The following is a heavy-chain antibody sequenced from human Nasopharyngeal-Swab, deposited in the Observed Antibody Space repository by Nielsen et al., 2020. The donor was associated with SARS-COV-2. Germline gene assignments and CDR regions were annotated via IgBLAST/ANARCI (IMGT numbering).Heavy chain of an antibody. D-gene: IGHD2-21*02. CDR3: ARSYMVTTLNWFGP. Sequence: ETLSLTCTVSGGSISSGDYYWGWIRQPPGKGLEWIGSFHYSGTTYYNPSLKSRVATSMDTSKNQFSLKLSSVTAADTAVYYCARSYMVTTLNWFGPWGQGTLVTVSS. CDR2: FHYSGTT. J-gene: IGHJ5*02. V-gene: IGHV4-39*07. CDR1: GGSISSGDYY.